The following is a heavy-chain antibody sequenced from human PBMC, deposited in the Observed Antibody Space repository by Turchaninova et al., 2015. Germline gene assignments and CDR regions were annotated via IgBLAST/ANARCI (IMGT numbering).Heavy chain of an antibody. CDR3: ATRLDYGDPEGAFDI. Sequence: QVQLVQSGAEVKKPGSSVKVSGKASGGTFRSYAISWVRTAPGQGLEWMGGIIPIFGTANYAQKFQGRFTITAEESTSTAYMELSSLRSEDTAVDYCATRLDYGDPEGAFDIWGQGTMVTVSS. D-gene: IGHD4-17*01. CDR2: IIPIFGTA. J-gene: IGHJ3*02. CDR1: GGTFRSYA. V-gene: IGHV1-69*01.